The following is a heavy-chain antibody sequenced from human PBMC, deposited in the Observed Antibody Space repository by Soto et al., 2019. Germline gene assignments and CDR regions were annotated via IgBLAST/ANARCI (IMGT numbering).Heavy chain of an antibody. J-gene: IGHJ3*02. V-gene: IGHV3-74*01. Sequence: GGSLRLSCVASGFTLSSYWMHWVRQAPGKGLVWVSRVNSDGSGTRYADSVKGRFTISRDNAKNTLYLQMNSLRAEDTAVYYCTREAYCGGDCHYDAFDIWGQGTMVTVSS. CDR2: VNSDGSGT. D-gene: IGHD2-21*02. CDR1: GFTLSSYW. CDR3: TREAYCGGDCHYDAFDI.